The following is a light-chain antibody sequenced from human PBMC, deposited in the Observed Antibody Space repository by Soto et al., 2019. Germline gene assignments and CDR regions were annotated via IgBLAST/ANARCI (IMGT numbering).Light chain of an antibody. CDR3: QQYGSSPRIT. J-gene: IGKJ5*01. CDR2: GAS. Sequence: EIVLTQSPGTLSLSPGERVTLSCRASQSVSSSYLAWYQQKPGQAPRLLIYGASSRATGIPDRFSGSGSVTDFTLTISRLEPEDFAGYYCQQYGSSPRITFGQGTRLEIK. CDR1: QSVSSSY. V-gene: IGKV3-20*01.